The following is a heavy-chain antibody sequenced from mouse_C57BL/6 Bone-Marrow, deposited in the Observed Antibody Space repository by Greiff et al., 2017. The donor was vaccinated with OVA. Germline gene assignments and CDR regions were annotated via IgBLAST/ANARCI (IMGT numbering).Heavy chain of an antibody. CDR3: ARRGMITTAMDY. CDR2: ISNGGGST. J-gene: IGHJ4*01. CDR1: GFTFSDYY. D-gene: IGHD2-4*01. V-gene: IGHV5-12*01. Sequence: EVKVEESGGGLVQPGGSLKLSCAASGFTFSDYYMYWVRQTPEKRLEWVAYISNGGGSTYYQDTVKGRFTISRDNATNTLYLQMSRLKSEDTAMYYCARRGMITTAMDYWGQGTSVTVSS.